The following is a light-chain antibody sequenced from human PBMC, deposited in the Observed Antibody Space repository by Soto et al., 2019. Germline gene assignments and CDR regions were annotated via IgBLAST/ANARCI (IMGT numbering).Light chain of an antibody. J-gene: IGKJ1*01. V-gene: IGKV1-5*03. CDR3: QQYNSYPAT. CDR1: RSASDW. Sequence: IPMTQSPSTLSASVGDRVTLTCRASRSASDWLAWYQQRPGEAPRMLISKASTLESGVPSRFNGSGSGTHLTLTITSLKTDDSATYYCQQYNSYPATFGQGTKVDI. CDR2: KAS.